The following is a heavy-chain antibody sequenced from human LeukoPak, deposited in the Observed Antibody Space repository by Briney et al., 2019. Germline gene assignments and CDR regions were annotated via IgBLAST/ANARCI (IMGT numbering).Heavy chain of an antibody. V-gene: IGHV3-23*01. CDR1: GFTFSSYA. CDR2: ISGSGGNI. D-gene: IGHD5-12*01. J-gene: IGHJ4*02. Sequence: GGSLRLSCAASGFTFSSYAMSWVRQAPGKGLEWVSTISGSGGNIHHADSVKGRFTISRDKSKNTLHLQMNSLRAEDTAVYYCAKGAFAVAPTIPGFDYWGQGTLVTVSS. CDR3: AKGAFAVAPTIPGFDY.